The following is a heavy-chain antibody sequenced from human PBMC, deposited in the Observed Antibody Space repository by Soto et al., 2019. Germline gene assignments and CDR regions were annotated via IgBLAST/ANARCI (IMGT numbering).Heavy chain of an antibody. Sequence: EVQLVESGGTLVQPGGSLRLSCAASGFDASVNYMTWVRQAPGQGLEWVSGINAGGSTFSADSVKGRFTLSRDNSKNTLYLQMNRLRVEDTAMYYCVKEHYYYGMDVWGQGIAVTVSS. J-gene: IGHJ6*01. CDR1: GFDASVNY. V-gene: IGHV3-66*01. CDR3: VKEHYYYGMDV. CDR2: INAGGST.